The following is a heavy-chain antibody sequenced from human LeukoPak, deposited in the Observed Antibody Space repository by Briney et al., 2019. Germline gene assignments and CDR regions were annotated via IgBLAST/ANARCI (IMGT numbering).Heavy chain of an antibody. D-gene: IGHD3-10*02. CDR2: ISGSGGST. CDR3: ARGTMFPYYFDY. V-gene: IGHV3-23*01. CDR1: GFTFSSYG. J-gene: IGHJ4*02. Sequence: GGSLRLSCAASGFTFSSYGMSWVRQAPGKGLEWVSAISGSGGSTYYADSVKGRFTISRDNSNNTLYLQMNSLRAEDTAVYYCARGTMFPYYFDYWGQGSLVTVSS.